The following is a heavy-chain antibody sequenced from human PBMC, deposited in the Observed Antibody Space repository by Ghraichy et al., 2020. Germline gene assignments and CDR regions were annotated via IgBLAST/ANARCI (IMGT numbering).Heavy chain of an antibody. CDR1: GGSISSTDYY. CDR2: IYYTGST. Sequence: SETLSLTCTVSGGSISSTDYYCNWIRQSPGKGLEWIWGIYYTGSTYYNPSLKSRVTISVDTSKNQFSLNLGSVTAADMAVYYCARSYGSYVDWGQGTLVTVSS. V-gene: IGHV4-39*01. CDR3: ARSYGSYVD. J-gene: IGHJ4*02. D-gene: IGHD3-10*01.